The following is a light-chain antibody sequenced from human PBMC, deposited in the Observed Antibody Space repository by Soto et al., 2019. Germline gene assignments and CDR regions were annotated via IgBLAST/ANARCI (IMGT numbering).Light chain of an antibody. CDR2: EVN. J-gene: IGLJ2*01. V-gene: IGLV2-8*01. Sequence: QSALTQPPSASGSPGQSFTISCTGTSSDVGGSNYVSWYQHHPGKAPKLIIYEVNKRPSGVPDRFSGSKSGNTASLTVSGLQAEDEAVYYCSSYAGSTNHVVFGGGTQLTVL. CDR3: SSYAGSTNHVV. CDR1: SSDVGGSNY.